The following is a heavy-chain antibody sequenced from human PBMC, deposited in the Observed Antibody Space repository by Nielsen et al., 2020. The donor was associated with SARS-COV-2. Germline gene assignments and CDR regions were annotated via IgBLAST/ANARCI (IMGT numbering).Heavy chain of an antibody. J-gene: IGHJ4*02. CDR3: AKISGSQRHYFDF. V-gene: IGHV3-23*01. D-gene: IGHD1-26*01. CDR2: IGTTGDKT. Sequence: ESLKISCAASGFSFSSYAITWVRQAPGKGLEWVSSIGTTGDKTFYADSVKGRFTISRDNSKNTLYLQLNSLRAEDTAVFYCAKISGSQRHYFDFWGQGALVTVSS. CDR1: GFSFSSYA.